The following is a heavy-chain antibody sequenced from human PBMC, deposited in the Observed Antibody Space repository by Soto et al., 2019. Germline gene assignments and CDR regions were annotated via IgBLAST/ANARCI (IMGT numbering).Heavy chain of an antibody. CDR1: GFTFSSYS. D-gene: IGHD6-6*01. J-gene: IGHJ6*02. CDR3: ARTSSIAARLYYYYYGMDV. V-gene: IGHV3-21*01. Sequence: PGGSLRLSCAASGFTFSSYSMNWVRQAPGKGLEWVSSISSSSSYISYADSVKGRFTISRDNAKNSLYLQMNSLRAEDQAVYHCARTSSIAARLYYYYYGMDVWGQGTTVTVSS. CDR2: ISSSSSYI.